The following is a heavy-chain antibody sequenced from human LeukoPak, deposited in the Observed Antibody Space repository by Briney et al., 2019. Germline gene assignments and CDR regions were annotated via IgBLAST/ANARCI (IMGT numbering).Heavy chain of an antibody. J-gene: IGHJ4*02. V-gene: IGHV3-13*04. CDR2: IGKGGDT. Sequence: PGGSLRLSCAASGFTFSTYDMHWVRQAAGKGLEWVSGIGKGGDTYYAGSVKGRSTTSRENAKRSVYLQMNNLRAGDTAVYYCARGALGFDYWGQGTLVTVSS. CDR1: GFTFSTYD. CDR3: ARGALGFDY.